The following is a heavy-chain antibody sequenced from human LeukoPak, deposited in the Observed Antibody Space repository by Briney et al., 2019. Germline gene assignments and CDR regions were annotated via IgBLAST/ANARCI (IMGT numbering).Heavy chain of an antibody. CDR1: GYTFTGYY. Sequence: GASVKVSCKASGYTFTGYYMHWVRQAPGQGLEWMGIINPSGGSTSYAQKFQGRVTMTRDMSTSTVYMELSSLRSEDTAVYYCARRIAAAGTRDAFDIWGQGTMVTVSS. D-gene: IGHD6-13*01. J-gene: IGHJ3*02. CDR2: INPSGGST. V-gene: IGHV1-46*01. CDR3: ARRIAAAGTRDAFDI.